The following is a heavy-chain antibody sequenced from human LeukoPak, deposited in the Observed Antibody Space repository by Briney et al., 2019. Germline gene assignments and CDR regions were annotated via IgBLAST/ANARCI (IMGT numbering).Heavy chain of an antibody. J-gene: IGHJ6*02. CDR2: IIPIFGIA. CDR3: ARNRPNVVPAALFGYYYGMDV. D-gene: IGHD2-2*01. Sequence: VASVKVSCKASGGTFSSYAISWVRQAPGQGLEWMGRIIPIFGIANYAQKFQGRVTITADKSTSTAYMELSSLRSEDTDVYYCARNRPNVVPAALFGYYYGMDVWGQGTTVTVSS. CDR1: GGTFSSYA. V-gene: IGHV1-69*04.